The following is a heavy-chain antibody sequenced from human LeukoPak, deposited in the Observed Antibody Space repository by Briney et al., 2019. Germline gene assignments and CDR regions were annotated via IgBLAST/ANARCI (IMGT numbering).Heavy chain of an antibody. V-gene: IGHV3-30*03. CDR2: ISYDGSNK. CDR1: GFTFSSYG. D-gene: IGHD2/OR15-2a*01. Sequence: GGSLRLSCAASGFTFSSYGMHWVRQAPGKGLEWVAVISYDGSNKYYADSVKGRFTISRDNSKNTLYLQMTSLRAEDTAIYYCGSLHNRPLWGQGTLVTVSS. J-gene: IGHJ1*01. CDR3: GSLHNRPL.